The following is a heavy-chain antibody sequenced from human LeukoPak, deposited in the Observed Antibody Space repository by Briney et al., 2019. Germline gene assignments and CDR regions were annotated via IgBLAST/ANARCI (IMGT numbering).Heavy chain of an antibody. CDR2: INHSGST. CDR1: GGSFSGYY. J-gene: IGHJ4*02. Sequence: PSEALSLTCAVYGGSFSGYYWSWIRQPPGKGLEWIGEINHSGSTNYNPSLKSRVTISVDTSKNQFSLKLSSVTAADTAVYYCARGSAVAGHDYCGQGTLVTVSS. CDR3: ARGSAVAGHDY. V-gene: IGHV4-34*01. D-gene: IGHD6-19*01.